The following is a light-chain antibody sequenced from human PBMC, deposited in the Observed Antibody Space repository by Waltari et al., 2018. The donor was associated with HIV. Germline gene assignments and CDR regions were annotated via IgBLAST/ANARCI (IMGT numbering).Light chain of an antibody. CDR3: AAWDDSLSAWV. CDR2: RND. J-gene: IGLJ3*02. CDR1: SSNIGSNY. V-gene: IGLV1-47*01. Sequence: QSVLTQPPSASGTPGQRVRISCSGSSSNIGSNYVYWYQQLPGTAPKLLMYRNDERPSGVPERFSGSKSGTSASLAISGLRSEDEADYYCAAWDDSLSAWVFGGGTKLTVL.